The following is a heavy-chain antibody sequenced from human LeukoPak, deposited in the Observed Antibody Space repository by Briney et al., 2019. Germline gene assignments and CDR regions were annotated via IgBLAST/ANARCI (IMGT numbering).Heavy chain of an antibody. CDR3: ARDGLKGSDY. V-gene: IGHV4-61*01. Sequence: PSETLSLTCTVSGGSVSSGSYYWSWIRQPPGKGLEWIGYIYYSGSTNYNPSLKSRVTISVDTSKNQFSLKLSSVTAADTAVYYCARDGLKGSDYWGQGTLVTVSS. D-gene: IGHD3-16*01. J-gene: IGHJ4*02. CDR2: IYYSGST. CDR1: GGSVSSGSYY.